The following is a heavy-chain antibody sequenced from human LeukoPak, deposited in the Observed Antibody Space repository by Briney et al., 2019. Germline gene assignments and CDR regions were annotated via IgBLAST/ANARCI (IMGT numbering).Heavy chain of an antibody. CDR2: ISSSGSTI. D-gene: IGHD3-9*01. V-gene: IGHV3-11*04. J-gene: IGHJ4*02. CDR3: ARDYDILTGYPYYFDY. Sequence: GGSLRLSCAASGFTFSDYYMSWTRQAPGKGLEWVSYISSSGSTIYYADSVKGRFTISRDNAKNSLYLQMNSLRAEDTAVYYCARDYDILTGYPYYFDYWGQGTLVTVSS. CDR1: GFTFSDYY.